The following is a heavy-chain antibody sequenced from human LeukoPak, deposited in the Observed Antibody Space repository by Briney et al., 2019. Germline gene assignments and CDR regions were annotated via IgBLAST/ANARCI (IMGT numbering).Heavy chain of an antibody. CDR3: AKIRSRARTAAANAFYALDV. V-gene: IGHV3-30*18. CDR2: MSSDGNNK. D-gene: IGHD2-15*01. Sequence: QTGGSLRLSCAASGFTFSTYGMHWVRRAPGKGLEWVAIMSSDGNNKYYGDSVKGRFIISRDNSKNTLYLQLNSLRIEDTAVYYCAKIRSRARTAAANAFYALDVWGHGTTVIVPS. CDR1: GFTFSTYG. J-gene: IGHJ6*02.